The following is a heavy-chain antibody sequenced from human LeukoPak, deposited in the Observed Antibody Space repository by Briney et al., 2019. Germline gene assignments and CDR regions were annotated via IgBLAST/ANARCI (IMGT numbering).Heavy chain of an antibody. CDR1: GGSISSSSYY. J-gene: IGHJ4*02. V-gene: IGHV4-39*07. D-gene: IGHD5-18*01. Sequence: SETLSLTCTVSGGSISSSSYYWGWIRQPPGKGLEWIGSIYYSGSTYYNPSLKSRVTISVDTSKNQFSLKLSSVTAADTAVYYCARADTAMVPLDYWGQGTLVTVSS. CDR3: ARADTAMVPLDY. CDR2: IYYSGST.